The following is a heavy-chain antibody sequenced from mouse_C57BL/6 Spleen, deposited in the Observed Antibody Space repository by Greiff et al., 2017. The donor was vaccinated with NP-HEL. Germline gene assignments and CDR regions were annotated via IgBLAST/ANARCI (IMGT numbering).Heavy chain of an antibody. D-gene: IGHD1-1*01. CDR2: IHPNNGST. V-gene: IGHV1-64*01. CDR3: ARVQNYGSTIDY. J-gene: IGHJ4*01. Sequence: QVQLQQPGAELVKPGASVKLSCKASGYTFTSYWMHWVKQRPGQGLEWIGMIHPNNGSTNYNEKFKSKATLTVDKSSSTAYMQLSSLTSVDSAVMYYARVQNYGSTIDYWGKGTSVTVSS. CDR1: GYTFTSYW.